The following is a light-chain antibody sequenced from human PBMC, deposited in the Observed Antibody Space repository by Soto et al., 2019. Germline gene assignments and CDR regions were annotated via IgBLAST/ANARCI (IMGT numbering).Light chain of an antibody. Sequence: VHRSLSPYTVSASVRARVTITCRASQSISSWLAWYQQKPGRAPKLLIYKASSLESGVPSRSSGSGSGTDFTLTISSLQPEDFATYYCQQANSLPYPFGQVGKLAI. J-gene: IGKJ2*01. V-gene: IGKV1-5*03. CDR3: QQANSLPYP. CDR1: QSISSW. CDR2: KAS.